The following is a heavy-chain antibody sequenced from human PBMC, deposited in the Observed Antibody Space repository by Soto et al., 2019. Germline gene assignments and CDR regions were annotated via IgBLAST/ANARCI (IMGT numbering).Heavy chain of an antibody. V-gene: IGHV3-23*01. Sequence: EVQLLESGGGLVQPGGSLRLSCAASGFTFSSYAMSWVRQAPGKGLXXVSAISGSGGSTYYADSVKGRFTISRDNSKNTLYLQMNSLRAEDTAVYYCAKDSGSGIAAGKYYFDYWGQGTLVTVSS. CDR1: GFTFSSYA. J-gene: IGHJ4*02. D-gene: IGHD6-13*01. CDR2: ISGSGGST. CDR3: AKDSGSGIAAGKYYFDY.